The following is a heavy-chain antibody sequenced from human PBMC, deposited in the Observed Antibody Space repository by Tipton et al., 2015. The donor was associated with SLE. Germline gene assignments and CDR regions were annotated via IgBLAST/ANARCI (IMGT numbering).Heavy chain of an antibody. CDR3: ARHGGATPFDP. V-gene: IGHV4-39*07. D-gene: IGHD4/OR15-4a*01. CDR1: GGSISSSSYY. CDR2: VYYTGNT. Sequence: TLSLTCTVSGGSISSSSYYWGWIRQPPGKGLEWVGTVYYTGNTFYNPSLKSRVTISVDTSKDQFSLRLSSVTAADTAVYYCARHGGATPFDPWGQGTLVTVSS. J-gene: IGHJ5*02.